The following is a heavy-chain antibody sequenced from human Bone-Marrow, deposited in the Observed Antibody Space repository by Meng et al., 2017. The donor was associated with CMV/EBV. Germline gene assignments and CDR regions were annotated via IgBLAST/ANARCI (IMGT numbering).Heavy chain of an antibody. CDR1: GGSVSSGSYY. D-gene: IGHD1-1*01. CDR2: IYYSGST. CDR3: ARVNWNEGTLPFAP. Sequence: SETLSLTCTVSGGSVSSGSYYWSWIRQPPGKGLEWIGYIYYSGSTNYNPSLKSRVTISVDTSKNQFSLKLSSVTAADTAVYYCARVNWNEGTLPFAPWGQGHLV. J-gene: IGHJ5*02. V-gene: IGHV4-61*01.